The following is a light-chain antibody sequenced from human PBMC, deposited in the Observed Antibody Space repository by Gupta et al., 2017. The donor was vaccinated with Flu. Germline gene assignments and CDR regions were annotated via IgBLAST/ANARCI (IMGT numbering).Light chain of an antibody. CDR1: SGHSNYA. CDR3: QTWGTGIVV. CDR2: LSSDGSH. J-gene: IGLJ2*01. V-gene: IGLV4-69*01. Sequence: QLVLTHSPSASPSLGASVKLSCTLSSGHSNYAIAWHQQQPEKGPRYLMRLSSDGSHLKGDGIPDRFSGSSSGDERYLTISSLQAEDEADYYCQTWGTGIVVFGAGTKLTVL.